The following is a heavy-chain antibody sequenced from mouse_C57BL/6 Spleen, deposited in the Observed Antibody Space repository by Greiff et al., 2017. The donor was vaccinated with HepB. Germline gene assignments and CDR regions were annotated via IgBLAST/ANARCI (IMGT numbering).Heavy chain of an antibody. CDR2: IDPSDSYT. D-gene: IGHD1-1*01. CDR1: GYTFTSYW. Sequence: LQQPGAELVKPGASVKLSCKASGYTFTSYWMQWVKQRPGQGLEWIGEIDPSDSYTNYNQKFKGKATLTVDTSSSTAYMQLSSLTSEDSAVYYCARNYGSSYAWFADWGQGTLVTVSA. V-gene: IGHV1-50*01. J-gene: IGHJ3*01. CDR3: ARNYGSSYAWFAD.